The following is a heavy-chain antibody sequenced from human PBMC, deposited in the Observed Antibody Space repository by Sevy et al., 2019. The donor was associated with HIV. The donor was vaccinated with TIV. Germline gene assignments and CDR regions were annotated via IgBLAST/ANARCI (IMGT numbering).Heavy chain of an antibody. J-gene: IGHJ6*02. Sequence: SETLSLTCSVYGGSLSGYYWSWIRQSTGRGLEWIGEVHHSGSTNYNPSFKSRVTMSVDTSKNQYSLNLSSVTAADAAVYYCARIQQVVNYYNYYGLDVWGQGTTVTVSS. CDR3: ARIQQVVNYYNYYGLDV. V-gene: IGHV4-34*01. CDR2: VHHSGST. D-gene: IGHD6-13*01. CDR1: GGSLSGYY.